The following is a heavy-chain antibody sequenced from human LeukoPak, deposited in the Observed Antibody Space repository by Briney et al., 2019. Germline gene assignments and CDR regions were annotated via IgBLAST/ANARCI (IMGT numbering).Heavy chain of an antibody. CDR3: ARAQQLVPGLNYYYYGMDV. Sequence: GASVKVPCKASGYTFTVYYMHWVRQAPGQGLEWMGWINPNSGGTNYAQKFQGRVTVTRDTSISTAYMELSRLRSDDTAVYYCARAQQLVPGLNYYYYGMDVWGQGTTVTVSS. V-gene: IGHV1-2*02. CDR2: INPNSGGT. CDR1: GYTFTVYY. D-gene: IGHD6-13*01. J-gene: IGHJ6*02.